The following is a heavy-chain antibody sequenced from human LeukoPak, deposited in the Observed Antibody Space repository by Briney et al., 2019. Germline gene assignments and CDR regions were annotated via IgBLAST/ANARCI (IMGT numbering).Heavy chain of an antibody. D-gene: IGHD5-12*01. CDR2: INHLGRT. V-gene: IGHV4-34*01. CDR3: ARGSASGIYPIDY. CDR1: GGSFSVYY. J-gene: IGHJ4*02. Sequence: SETLSLTCAVYGGSFSVYYWNWIRQPPGKGLEWIAEINHLGRTNYNPSLKSRATISIDTSKNQVFLKLSSVTAADTAVYYCARGSASGIYPIDYWGQGTLVTVSS.